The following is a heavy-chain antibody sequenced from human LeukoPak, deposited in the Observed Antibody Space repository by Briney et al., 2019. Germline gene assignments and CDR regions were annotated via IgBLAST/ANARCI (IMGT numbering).Heavy chain of an antibody. CDR2: ISFSGANT. D-gene: IGHD2-2*01. V-gene: IGHV3-23*01. CDR1: GFTFSSYA. J-gene: IGHJ4*02. Sequence: GGSLRLSCAASGFTFSSYAMSWVRQAPGKGLEWVSAISFSGANTYYADSVKGRFTISRDNLKNTLYLQMNSLGAEDTAVYFCAKIVVPAAMYYFDYWGQGTLVTVSS. CDR3: AKIVVPAAMYYFDY.